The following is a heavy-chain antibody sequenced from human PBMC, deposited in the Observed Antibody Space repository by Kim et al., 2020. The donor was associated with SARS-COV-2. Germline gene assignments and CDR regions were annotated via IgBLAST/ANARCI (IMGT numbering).Heavy chain of an antibody. J-gene: IGHJ4*02. Sequence: DSVKGRFTISRDNSKNTLSLQMNSLRAEDTAVYYCTWGYDSSGYFGGFDFWGQGTLVTVSS. D-gene: IGHD3-22*01. CDR3: TWGYDSSGYFGGFDF. V-gene: IGHV3-30*03.